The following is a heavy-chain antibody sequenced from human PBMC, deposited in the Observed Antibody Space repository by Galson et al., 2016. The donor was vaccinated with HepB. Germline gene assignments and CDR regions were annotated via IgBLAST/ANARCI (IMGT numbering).Heavy chain of an antibody. J-gene: IGHJ6*02. Sequence: SETLSLTCAVYGGSFSGYYWSWIRQPPGKGLEWIGEINHSGSTNYNPSLKSRVTISVDTSKNQFSLKLRSVTAADTAVYYCARIPRYDVLTGFYSGLDVWGQGTRSPSP. CDR1: GGSFSGYY. V-gene: IGHV4-34*01. D-gene: IGHD3-9*01. CDR3: ARIPRYDVLTGFYSGLDV. CDR2: INHSGST.